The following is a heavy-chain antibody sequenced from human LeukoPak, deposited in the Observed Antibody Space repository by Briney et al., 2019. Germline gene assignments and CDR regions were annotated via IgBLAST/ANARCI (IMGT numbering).Heavy chain of an antibody. Sequence: SETLSLTCTVSDGSITNYAWSWVRQPTGKGLEFIGHVHYSGTTNYNPSLRSRVTISIDTSKKHFFLKLKSVTAADTAVYYCATGYGDFRVEGRYFYSWGQGTLITVSS. CDR1: DGSITNYA. CDR3: ATGYGDFRVEGRYFYS. CDR2: VHYSGTT. D-gene: IGHD4-17*01. J-gene: IGHJ4*02. V-gene: IGHV4-59*01.